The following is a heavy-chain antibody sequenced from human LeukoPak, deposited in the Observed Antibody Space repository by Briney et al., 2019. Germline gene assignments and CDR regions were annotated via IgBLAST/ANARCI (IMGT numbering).Heavy chain of an antibody. Sequence: SETLSLTCTVSGGSISSSSYYWGWIRQPPGKGPDWIGTIYYGGSTYYNPSLKSRVTISVDTSKRQFSLKLSSVTAADTAIYYCARHIWDYYDSSGYPIYFQNWGQGTLVTVSS. CDR3: ARHIWDYYDSSGYPIYFQN. D-gene: IGHD3-22*01. V-gene: IGHV4-39*01. CDR2: IYYGGST. J-gene: IGHJ1*01. CDR1: GGSISSSSYY.